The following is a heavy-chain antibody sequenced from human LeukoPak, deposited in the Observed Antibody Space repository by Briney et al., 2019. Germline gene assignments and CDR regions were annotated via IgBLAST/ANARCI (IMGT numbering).Heavy chain of an antibody. D-gene: IGHD1-1*01. CDR3: GRDWKLDY. V-gene: IGHV3-23*01. J-gene: IGHJ4*02. Sequence: GGSLRLSCAASGFTFNNFAMSWIRQAPGKGLEWVSAIGDNGGDTKYAASVKGRFTIYRDNSRNTLYLQMNSLRVEDTAIYYCGRDWKLDYWGQGTLVTVSS. CDR1: GFTFNNFA. CDR2: IGDNGGDT.